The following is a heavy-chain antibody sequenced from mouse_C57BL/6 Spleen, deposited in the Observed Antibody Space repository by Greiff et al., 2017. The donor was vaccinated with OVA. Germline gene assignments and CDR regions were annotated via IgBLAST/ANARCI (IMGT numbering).Heavy chain of an antibody. CDR2: IYPGDGDT. Sequence: QVQLQQSGPELVKPGASVKISCKASGYAFSSSWMNWVKQRPGKGLEWIGRIYPGDGDTNYNGKFKGKATLTADKSSSTAYMQLSSLTSEDSAVYFCARPDSNYFDYWGQGTTLTVSS. CDR1: GYAFSSSW. D-gene: IGHD2-5*01. V-gene: IGHV1-82*01. CDR3: ARPDSNYFDY. J-gene: IGHJ2*01.